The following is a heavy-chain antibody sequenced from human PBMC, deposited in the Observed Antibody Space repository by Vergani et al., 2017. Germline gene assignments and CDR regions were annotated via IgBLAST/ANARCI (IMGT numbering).Heavy chain of an antibody. CDR3: ARGATSDAFDI. D-gene: IGHD1-26*01. CDR2: IYYSGST. Sequence: QLQLQESGSGLVKPSQTLSLTCAVSGDSITNGGFSWNWIRQPPGKGPEWIGYIYYSGSTYYNPSLKSRVTISVDTSKNQFSLKLSSVTAADTAVYYCARGATSDAFDIWGQGTMVTVSS. V-gene: IGHV4-30-2*05. CDR1: GDSITNGGFS. J-gene: IGHJ3*02.